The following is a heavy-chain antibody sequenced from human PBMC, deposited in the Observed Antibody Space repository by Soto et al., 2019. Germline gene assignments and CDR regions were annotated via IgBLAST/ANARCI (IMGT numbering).Heavy chain of an antibody. Sequence: GGSLRLSCAASGFTFSDYYMSWIRQAPGKGLEWVSYISSSGSTIYYADSVKGRFTISRDNAKNSLYLQMNSLRAEDTAVYYCARDRWGWRSWYFAFDIWGQGTMVTVSS. CDR3: ARDRWGWRSWYFAFDI. J-gene: IGHJ3*02. D-gene: IGHD6-13*01. CDR2: ISSSGSTI. CDR1: GFTFSDYY. V-gene: IGHV3-11*01.